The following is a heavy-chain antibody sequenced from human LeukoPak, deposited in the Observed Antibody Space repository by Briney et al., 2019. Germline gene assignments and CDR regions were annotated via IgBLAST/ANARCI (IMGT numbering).Heavy chain of an antibody. Sequence: GASVKVSCKASGYTFTGYYMHWVRQAPGQGLEWMGWINPNHGDTNYAQKFQDRVSMTRDTSISTAYMHLSRLRSADTAVYYCARASMEGSYYGSYFDYWGQGTLVTVSS. D-gene: IGHD1-26*01. CDR1: GYTFTGYY. CDR2: INPNHGDT. V-gene: IGHV1-2*02. J-gene: IGHJ4*02. CDR3: ARASMEGSYYGSYFDY.